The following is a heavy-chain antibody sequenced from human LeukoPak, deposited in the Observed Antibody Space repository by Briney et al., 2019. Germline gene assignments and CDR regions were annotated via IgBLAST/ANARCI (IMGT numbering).Heavy chain of an antibody. CDR3: ARLKGGPHYYYGMDV. V-gene: IGHV1-2*02. J-gene: IGHJ6*02. CDR1: GYTFTGYY. CDR2: INPNSGGT. Sequence: ASVKVSCKASGYTFTGYYMHWVRQAPGQGLEWMGWINPNSGGTNYAQKFQGRVTMTRDTSISTAYMELSRLRSDDTAVYYCARLKGGPHYYYGMDVWGQGTTVTVSS.